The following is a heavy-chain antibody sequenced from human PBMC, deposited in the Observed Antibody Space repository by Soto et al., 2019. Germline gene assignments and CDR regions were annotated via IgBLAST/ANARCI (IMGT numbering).Heavy chain of an antibody. CDR3: ARGIATGQLDP. V-gene: IGHV1-3*01. Sequence: ASVEVSCKASGYTFTRYTMNWVRHAPGQRLEWMGWINPDNGNTKSSQKFQDRVIITRDTSASTAYMDLSSLRSEDTAVYYCARGIATGQLDPWGQGTLVTVSS. CDR2: INPDNGNT. J-gene: IGHJ5*02. D-gene: IGHD2-15*01. CDR1: GYTFTRYT.